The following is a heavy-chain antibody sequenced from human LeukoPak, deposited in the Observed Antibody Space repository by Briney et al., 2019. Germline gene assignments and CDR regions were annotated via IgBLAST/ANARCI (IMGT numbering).Heavy chain of an antibody. J-gene: IGHJ4*02. CDR2: FDPEDGET. V-gene: IGHV1-24*01. Sequence: ASVKVSCKVSGYTLTELSMHWVRQAPGKGLEWMGGFDPEDGETIYAQKFQGRVTMTEDTSTDTAYMALSSLRSEDTAVYYCATDPMVRGVIAFDYWGQGTLVTVSS. CDR1: GYTLTELS. CDR3: ATDPMVRGVIAFDY. D-gene: IGHD3-10*01.